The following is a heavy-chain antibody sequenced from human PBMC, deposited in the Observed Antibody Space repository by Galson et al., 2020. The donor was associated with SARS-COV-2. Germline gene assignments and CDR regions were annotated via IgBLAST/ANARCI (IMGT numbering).Heavy chain of an antibody. CDR1: GFTFSTYG. J-gene: IGHJ6*02. Sequence: GGSLRLSCEASGFTFSTYGMHWVRQAPGKGLEWVAVGSHDGSNKYYADSVKGRFTISRDNSTNTLYLQMNSLRPEDTAVYYCSKVSSVRSPYYYYTMDVWGQGTTVTVSS. V-gene: IGHV3-30*18. D-gene: IGHD1-26*01. CDR2: GSHDGSNK. CDR3: SKVSSVRSPYYYYTMDV.